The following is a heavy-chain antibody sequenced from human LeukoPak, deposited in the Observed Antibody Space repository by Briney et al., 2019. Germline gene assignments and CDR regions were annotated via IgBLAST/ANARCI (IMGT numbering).Heavy chain of an antibody. V-gene: IGHV3-7*05. CDR3: ARDRPLYDSSGYYLDY. Sequence: GGSLRLSCAASGFTFSSYWMSWVRQAPGKGLEWVANIKQDGSEKYYVDSVKGRFTISRDNAKNSLYLQMNSLRAEDTAVYYCARDRPLYDSSGYYLDYWGQGTLVTVSS. CDR2: IKQDGSEK. J-gene: IGHJ4*02. D-gene: IGHD3-22*01. CDR1: GFTFSSYW.